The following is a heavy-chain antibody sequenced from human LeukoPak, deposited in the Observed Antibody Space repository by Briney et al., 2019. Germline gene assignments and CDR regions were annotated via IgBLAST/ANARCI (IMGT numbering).Heavy chain of an antibody. D-gene: IGHD3-22*01. CDR1: GYTLTELS. Sequence: ASVKVSCKVSGYTLTELSMHWVRQAPGKELEWMGGFDPEDGETIYAQKFQGRVTMTEDTSTDTAYMELSSLRSEDTAVYYCATLGGYDSSGYPLDYWGQGTLVTVSS. CDR3: ATLGGYDSSGYPLDY. V-gene: IGHV1-24*01. J-gene: IGHJ4*02. CDR2: FDPEDGET.